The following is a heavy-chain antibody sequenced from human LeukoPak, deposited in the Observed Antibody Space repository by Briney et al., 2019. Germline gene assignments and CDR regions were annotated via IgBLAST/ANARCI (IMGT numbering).Heavy chain of an antibody. CDR2: IYPDDSDT. CDR1: GYSFTSYW. J-gene: IGHJ6*04. CDR3: ARHALAAAGPGAYYYYGMDV. V-gene: IGHV5-51*01. Sequence: PGESLKISCKGSGYSFTSYWIGWVRQMPGKGLEWMGIIYPDDSDTRYSPSFQGQVTISADKSISTAYLQRSSLKASDTAMYYCARHALAAAGPGAYYYYGMDVWGKGTTVTVSS. D-gene: IGHD6-13*01.